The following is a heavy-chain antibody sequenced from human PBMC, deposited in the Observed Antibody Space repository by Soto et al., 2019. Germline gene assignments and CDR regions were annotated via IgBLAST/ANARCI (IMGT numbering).Heavy chain of an antibody. D-gene: IGHD6-19*01. J-gene: IGHJ3*02. CDR1: GFTFSSYA. CDR2: ISSSGGST. V-gene: IGHV3-23*01. CDR3: AKRSVEYSSGWYDAFDI. Sequence: GGSLRLSCAASGFTFSSYAMSWVRQAPGKGLEWVSAISSSGGSTYYADSVKGRFTIARDNSKNTLYLQMNSLRAEDTAVYYCAKRSVEYSSGWYDAFDIWGQGTMVTVSS.